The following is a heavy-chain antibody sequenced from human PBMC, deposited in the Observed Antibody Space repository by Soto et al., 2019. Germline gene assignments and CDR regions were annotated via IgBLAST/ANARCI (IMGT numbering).Heavy chain of an antibody. CDR3: ALEAGAARPGYYYGMDV. CDR1: GYTFTGYY. Sequence: ASVKVSCKASGYTFTGYYMHWVRQAPGHGLEWMGWINPNSGGTNYAQKFQGRVTMTRDTSISTAYMELSRLRSDDTAVYYCALEAGAARPGYYYGMDVWGQGTTVTVSS. J-gene: IGHJ6*02. D-gene: IGHD6-6*01. V-gene: IGHV1-2*02. CDR2: INPNSGGT.